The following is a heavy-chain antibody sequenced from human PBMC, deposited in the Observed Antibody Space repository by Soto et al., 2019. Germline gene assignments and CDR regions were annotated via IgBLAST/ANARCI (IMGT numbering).Heavy chain of an antibody. CDR1: GYTFTSYV. CDR3: ARAQVYGDYDY. Sequence: ASVKVSCKASGYTFTSYVMHWVRQAPGQRLEWMGWINAGNGNTKYSQKFQGRVTITRDTSASTAYMELSSLRSEDAAVYYCARAQVYGDYDYWGQGTLVTVSS. D-gene: IGHD4-17*01. CDR2: INAGNGNT. V-gene: IGHV1-3*01. J-gene: IGHJ4*02.